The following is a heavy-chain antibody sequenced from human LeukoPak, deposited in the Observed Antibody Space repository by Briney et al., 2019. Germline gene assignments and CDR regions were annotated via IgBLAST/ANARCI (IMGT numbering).Heavy chain of an antibody. CDR1: GYTFTSYD. J-gene: IGHJ5*02. D-gene: IGHD2-2*01. Sequence: ASVKVSCKASGYTFTSYDINWVRQATGQGLEWMGWMNPNSGNTGYAQKFQGRVTMTRSTSISTAYMELSSLRSEDTAVYYCARVYCSSTSCYQDWFDPWGQGTLVTVSS. CDR2: MNPNSGNT. CDR3: ARVYCSSTSCYQDWFDP. V-gene: IGHV1-8*01.